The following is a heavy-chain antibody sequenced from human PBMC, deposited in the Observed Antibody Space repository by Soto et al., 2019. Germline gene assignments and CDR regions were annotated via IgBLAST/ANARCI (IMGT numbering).Heavy chain of an antibody. CDR1: GFTFSSYG. J-gene: IGHJ4*02. Sequence: GGSLRLSCAASGFTFSSYGMHWVRQAPGKGLEWVAVISYDGSNKYYADSVKGRFTISRDNSKNTLYLQMNSLRAEDTALYYCAKNVLDHSPSAIDSGGPGTLV. CDR3: AKNVLDHSPSAIDS. V-gene: IGHV3-30*18. D-gene: IGHD2-2*02. CDR2: ISYDGSNK.